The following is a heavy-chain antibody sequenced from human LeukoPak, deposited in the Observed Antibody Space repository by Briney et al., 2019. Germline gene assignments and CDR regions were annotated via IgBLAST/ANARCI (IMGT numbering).Heavy chain of an antibody. D-gene: IGHD6-25*01. V-gene: IGHV3-21*01. CDR1: GFTFNSYS. J-gene: IGHJ4*02. Sequence: GGSLRLSCAASGFTFNSYSMNWFRQAPGKGLEWVSSISSSGRFIYYADSVKGRFTISRDNAKNSLYLQMNSLRAEDTAVYYCAKDQRGAIWYWGQGTLVTVSS. CDR2: ISSSGRFI. CDR3: AKDQRGAIWY.